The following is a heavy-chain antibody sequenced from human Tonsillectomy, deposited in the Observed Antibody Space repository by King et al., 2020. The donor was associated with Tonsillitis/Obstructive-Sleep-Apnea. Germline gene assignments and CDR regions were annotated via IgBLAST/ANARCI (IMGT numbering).Heavy chain of an antibody. CDR2: IYHAESNK. CDR3: ARELRDGYKEIGCED. V-gene: IGHV3-33*01. Sequence: VQLVESGGGVVQPGSSLRLSCAASGFTFSSYGFHWVRQAPGKGLEWVSLIYHAESNKFYADSVKGRFTISRANSKNTLYLQMNSLSAEDTAVYYCARELRDGYKEIGCEDWSRGTLVTVSS. D-gene: IGHD5-24*01. CDR1: GFTFSSYG. J-gene: IGHJ4*02.